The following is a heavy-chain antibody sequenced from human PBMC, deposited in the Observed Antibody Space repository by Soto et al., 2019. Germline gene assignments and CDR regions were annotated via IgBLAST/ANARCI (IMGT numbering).Heavy chain of an antibody. CDR2: IRAYNGNT. Sequence: QVQLVQSGAEVKKPGASVKVSCKASGYTFTSYGISWVRQAPGQGLEWMGWIRAYNGNTNYAQKLQGRVTMTTDTCTAAADMELRGVRSDGTAVYYRARDLPPEEYWGHGTLVTGSS. V-gene: IGHV1-18*01. CDR3: ARDLPPEEY. CDR1: GYTFTSYG. J-gene: IGHJ4*01.